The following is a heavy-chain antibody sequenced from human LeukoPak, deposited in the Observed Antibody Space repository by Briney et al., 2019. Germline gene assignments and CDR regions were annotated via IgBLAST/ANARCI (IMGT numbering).Heavy chain of an antibody. CDR2: FDPEDGET. J-gene: IGHJ5*02. CDR3: ATDAWAPAGKGPDNWFDP. Sequence: ASVKVSCKVSGYTLTELSMHWVRQAPGKGLEWMGGFDPEDGETIYAQKFQGRVTMTEDTSTDTAYMELSSLRSEDTAVYYCATDAWAPAGKGPDNWFDPWGQGTLVTVSS. D-gene: IGHD6-13*01. V-gene: IGHV1-24*01. CDR1: GYTLTELS.